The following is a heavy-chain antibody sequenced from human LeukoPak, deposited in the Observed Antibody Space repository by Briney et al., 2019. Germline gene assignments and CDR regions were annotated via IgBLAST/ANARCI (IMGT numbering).Heavy chain of an antibody. CDR1: GGSICSHY. CDR3: ARGYSSGYYP. D-gene: IGHD3-22*01. J-gene: IGHJ5*02. V-gene: IGHV4-59*11. Sequence: SETLSLTCTVSGGSICSHYWSWIRQPPGKGLEWIGYIYYSGSTNYNPSLKSRVTISVDTSKNQFSLKLSSVTAADTAVYYCARGYSSGYYPWGQGTLVTVSS. CDR2: IYYSGST.